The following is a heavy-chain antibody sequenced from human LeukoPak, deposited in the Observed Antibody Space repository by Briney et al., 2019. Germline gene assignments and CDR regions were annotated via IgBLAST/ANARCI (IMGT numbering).Heavy chain of an antibody. Sequence: GGSPRLSCAASGFTFSSYAMSWVRQAPGKGLEWVSAISGTGGRTYYADSVKGRFTISRDNSENTLYLQMNSLRADDTAVYYCAKVVGATPFDYWGQGTLVTVSS. CDR3: AKVVGATPFDY. V-gene: IGHV3-23*01. D-gene: IGHD1-26*01. CDR1: GFTFSSYA. J-gene: IGHJ4*02. CDR2: ISGTGGRT.